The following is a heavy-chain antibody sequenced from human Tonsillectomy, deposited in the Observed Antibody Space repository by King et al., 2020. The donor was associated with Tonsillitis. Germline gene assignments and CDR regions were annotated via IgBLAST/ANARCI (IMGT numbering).Heavy chain of an antibody. Sequence: QLVQSGAEVKKPEASVKVSCKSPGYTFTSYGISWVRQAPGQGLEWMGWISPYNGNTNYAQKLQGRVTMTTDTSTSTVYMELRSLRSDDTAVYYCARAPRLYDILTGYYNYGMDVWGQGTTVTVSS. D-gene: IGHD3-9*01. CDR1: GYTFTSYG. V-gene: IGHV1-18*01. J-gene: IGHJ6*02. CDR2: ISPYNGNT. CDR3: ARAPRLYDILTGYYNYGMDV.